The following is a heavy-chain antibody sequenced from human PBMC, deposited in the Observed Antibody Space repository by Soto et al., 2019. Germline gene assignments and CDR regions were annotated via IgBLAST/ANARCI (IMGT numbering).Heavy chain of an antibody. V-gene: IGHV1-46*01. CDR2: INHSGGST. CDR3: ARGYCSSTSCYDPFSYYYYGMDV. Sequence: ASVKVSCKASGYTFTSYYMHWVRQAPRQGLEWMGVINHSGGSTSYAQKFQGRVTMTRDTSTSTVYMELSSLRSEDTAVYYCARGYCSSTSCYDPFSYYYYGMDVWGQGTTVTVSS. D-gene: IGHD2-2*01. J-gene: IGHJ6*02. CDR1: GYTFTSYY.